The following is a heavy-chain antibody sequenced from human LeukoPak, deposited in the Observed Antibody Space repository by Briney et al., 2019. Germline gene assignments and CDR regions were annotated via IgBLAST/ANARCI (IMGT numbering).Heavy chain of an antibody. CDR1: GGSFSGYY. V-gene: IGHV4-34*01. CDR2: INHSGST. D-gene: IGHD4-23*01. J-gene: IGHJ3*02. CDR3: ARHLTTVVTDAFDI. Sequence: SETLSLTCAVYGGSFSGYYWSWIRQPPGKGLEWIGEINHSGSTNYNPSLKSRVTISVDTSKNQFSLKLSSVTAADTAVYYCARHLTTVVTDAFDIWGQGTMVTVSS.